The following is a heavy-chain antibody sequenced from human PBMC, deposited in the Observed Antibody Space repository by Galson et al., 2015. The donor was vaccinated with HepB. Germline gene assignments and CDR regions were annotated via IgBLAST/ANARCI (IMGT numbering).Heavy chain of an antibody. J-gene: IGHJ4*02. CDR2: ISGSGGST. CDR1: GFTFSSYA. D-gene: IGHD2-2*01. CDR3: AKGSHIVVVPAAHIDY. V-gene: IGHV3-23*01. Sequence: SLRLSCAASGFTFSSYAMSWVRQAPGEGLEWVSAISGSGGSTYYADSVKGRFTISRDNSKNTLYLQMNSLRAEDTAVYYCAKGSHIVVVPAAHIDYWGQGTLVTVSS.